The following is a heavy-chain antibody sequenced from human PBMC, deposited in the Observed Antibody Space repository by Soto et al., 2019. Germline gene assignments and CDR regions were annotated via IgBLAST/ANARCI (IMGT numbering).Heavy chain of an antibody. J-gene: IGHJ3*02. CDR2: IGPTGYT. V-gene: IGHV4-34*02. D-gene: IGHD3-10*01. CDR1: GRSMSGYN. CDR3: ARNGVGFGFDI. Sequence: QVQQQQWGARLLKPSETLSLTCAEYGRSMSGYNWSWLRRSPVRGLEWIGEIGPTGYTNYGPSFMSRVTVSVDTSKYELSLRLTQVTAADTATYLCARNGVGFGFDIWGLGTMVSVSS.